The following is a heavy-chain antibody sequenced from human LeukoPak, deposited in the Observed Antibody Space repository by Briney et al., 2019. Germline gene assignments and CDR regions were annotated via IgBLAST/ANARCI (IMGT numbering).Heavy chain of an antibody. CDR3: ARASLPFIPSNWFDP. CDR1: GYTFTSYG. D-gene: IGHD3-16*01. CDR2: ISAYNGNT. J-gene: IGHJ5*02. V-gene: IGHV1-18*01. Sequence: ASVKVSCKASGYTFTSYGISWVRQAPGQGLEWMGWISAYNGNTNYAQKLQGRVTMTTDTSTSTAYMELRSLRSDDTAVYYRARASLPFIPSNWFDPWGQGTLVTVSS.